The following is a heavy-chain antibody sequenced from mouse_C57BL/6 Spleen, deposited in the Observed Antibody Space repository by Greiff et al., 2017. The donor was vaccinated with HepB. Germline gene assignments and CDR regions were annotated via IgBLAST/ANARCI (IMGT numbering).Heavy chain of an antibody. Sequence: EVQGVESGGGLVKPGGSLKLSCAASGFTFSSYAMSWVRQTPEKRLEWVATISDGGSYTYYPDNVKGRYTISRDNAKNNLYLQMSHLKSEDTAMYYGARDHGSSPGAMDYWGQGTSVTVSS. V-gene: IGHV5-4*01. J-gene: IGHJ4*01. D-gene: IGHD1-1*01. CDR2: ISDGGSYT. CDR3: ARDHGSSPGAMDY. CDR1: GFTFSSYA.